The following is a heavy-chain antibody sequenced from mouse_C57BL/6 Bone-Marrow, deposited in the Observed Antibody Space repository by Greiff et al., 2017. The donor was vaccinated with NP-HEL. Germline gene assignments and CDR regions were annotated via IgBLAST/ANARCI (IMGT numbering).Heavy chain of an antibody. V-gene: IGHV14-3*01. J-gene: IGHJ3*01. Sequence: VQLKQSVAELVRPGASVKLSCTASGFNIKNTYMHWVKQRPEQGLEWIGRIDPANGNTKYAPKFQGKATITADTSSNTAYLQLSSLTSEDTAIYYCSSFTAQATVWVAYWGQGTLVTVSA. CDR1: GFNIKNTY. D-gene: IGHD3-2*02. CDR3: SSFTAQATVWVAY. CDR2: IDPANGNT.